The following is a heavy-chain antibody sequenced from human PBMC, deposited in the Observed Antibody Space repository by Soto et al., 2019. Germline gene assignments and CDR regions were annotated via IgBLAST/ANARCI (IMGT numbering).Heavy chain of an antibody. V-gene: IGHV3-11*06. CDR2: ISSSSSYT. Sequence: QVQLVESGGGLVKPGGSLRLSCAASGFTFSDYYMSWIRQAPGKGLEWVSYISSSSSYTNYADSVEGRFTISRDNAKNSLYLQMNSLRAEDTAVYYCARDLKVVPAAHYYYYGMDVWGQGTTVIVSS. J-gene: IGHJ6*02. CDR3: ARDLKVVPAAHYYYYGMDV. D-gene: IGHD2-2*01. CDR1: GFTFSDYY.